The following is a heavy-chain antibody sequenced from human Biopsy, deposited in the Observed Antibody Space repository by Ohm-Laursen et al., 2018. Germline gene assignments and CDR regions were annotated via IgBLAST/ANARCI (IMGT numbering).Heavy chain of an antibody. CDR2: ISDSGST. CDR3: ARLWGGYHFHGMDV. J-gene: IGHJ6*02. V-gene: IGHV4-4*09. Sequence: GTLSLTCAVSGGSISSFYWTWIRQPPGKGPEWIGDISDSGSTNYSPSLKSRVTMSVDTSKNQFSLKLSFVTAADTAVYYCARLWGGYHFHGMDVWGQGTTVTVSS. CDR1: GGSISSFY. D-gene: IGHD7-27*01.